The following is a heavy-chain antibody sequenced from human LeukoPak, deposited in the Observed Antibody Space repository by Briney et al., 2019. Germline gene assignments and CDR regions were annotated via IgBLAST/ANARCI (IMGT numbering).Heavy chain of an antibody. D-gene: IGHD2-15*01. CDR2: IYYSGST. J-gene: IGHJ4*02. Sequence: SETLSLTCTVSGGSISSSSYYWGWIRQPPGKGLEWIGSIYYSGSTYYNPSLKSRVTISVDTSKNQFSLMLSSVTAADTAVYYCARDIRYCSGGSCYVLWGQGTLVTVSS. V-gene: IGHV4-39*07. CDR1: GGSISSSSYY. CDR3: ARDIRYCSGGSCYVL.